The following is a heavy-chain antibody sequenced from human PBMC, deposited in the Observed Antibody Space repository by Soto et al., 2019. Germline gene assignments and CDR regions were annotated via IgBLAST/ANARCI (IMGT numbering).Heavy chain of an antibody. V-gene: IGHV3-66*01. CDR1: GVTGSNNF. CDR3: ARNVPVTPLGY. J-gene: IGHJ4*02. D-gene: IGHD4-17*01. CDR2: IYSGGGT. Sequence: EVQLVESGGDLVQPGGSLRLSCAASGVTGSNNFMSWLRQAPGKRLELVSIIYSGGGTQYADSVKGRFTSSIDHYKNNVYLQMPSLRVENTAVYYCARNVPVTPLGYWGQGYLVTVSS.